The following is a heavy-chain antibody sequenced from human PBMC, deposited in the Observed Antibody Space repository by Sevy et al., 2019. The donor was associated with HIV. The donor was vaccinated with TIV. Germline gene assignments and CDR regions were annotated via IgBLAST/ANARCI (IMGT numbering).Heavy chain of an antibody. CDR3: ARRLDGGSYRGDAFDI. CDR2: ISAYNGNT. D-gene: IGHD1-26*01. V-gene: IGHV1-18*01. Sequence: ASVKVSCKASGYTFTSYGISWVRQAPGQGLEWMGWISAYNGNTNYAQKLQGRVTMTTDTSTSTAYMELRSLRSDDTAVYYCARRLDGGSYRGDAFDIWGQGTMVTVSS. CDR1: GYTFTSYG. J-gene: IGHJ3*02.